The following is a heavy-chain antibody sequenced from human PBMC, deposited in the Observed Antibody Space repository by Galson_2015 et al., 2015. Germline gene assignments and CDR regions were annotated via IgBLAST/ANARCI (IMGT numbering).Heavy chain of an antibody. CDR3: ARDRGDYVEYFQH. J-gene: IGHJ1*01. Sequence: SLRLSCAASGFTFSSYGMHWVRQAPGKGLEWVAVIWYDGSNKYYADSVKGRFTISRDNSKNTLHLQMNSLRAEDTAVYYCARDRGDYVEYFQHWGQGTLVTVSS. V-gene: IGHV3-33*01. CDR2: IWYDGSNK. D-gene: IGHD4-17*01. CDR1: GFTFSSYG.